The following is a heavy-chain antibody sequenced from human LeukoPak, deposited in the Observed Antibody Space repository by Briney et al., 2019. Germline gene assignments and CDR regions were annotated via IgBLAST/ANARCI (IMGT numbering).Heavy chain of an antibody. D-gene: IGHD1-26*01. CDR1: GYTLTELS. J-gene: IGHJ4*02. V-gene: IGHV1-24*01. CDR2: FDPEDGET. CDR3: ATDRSGSYLYYFDY. Sequence: APVKVSCKVSGYTLTELSMHWVRQAPGKRLEWMGGFDPEDGETIYAQKFQGRVTMTEDTSTDTAYMELSSLRSEDTAVYYCATDRSGSYLYYFDYWGQGALVTVSS.